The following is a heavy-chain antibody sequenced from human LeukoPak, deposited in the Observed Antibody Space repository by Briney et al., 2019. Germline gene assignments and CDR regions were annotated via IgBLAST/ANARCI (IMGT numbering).Heavy chain of an antibody. J-gene: IGHJ4*02. D-gene: IGHD5-18*01. Sequence: GGSLGLSCAASGFTFSSYGMHWVRQAPGKGLEWVAFIRYDGSNKYYADSVKGRFTISRDNSKNTLYLQMNSLRAEDTAVYYCAKDGVLKVDTAILWGQGTLVTVSS. CDR1: GFTFSSYG. CDR2: IRYDGSNK. V-gene: IGHV3-30*02. CDR3: AKDGVLKVDTAIL.